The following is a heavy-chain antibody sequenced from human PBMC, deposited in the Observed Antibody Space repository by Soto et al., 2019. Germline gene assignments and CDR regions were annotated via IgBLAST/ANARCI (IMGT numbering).Heavy chain of an antibody. CDR3: ARDCMYGSGSQGAFDI. J-gene: IGHJ3*02. D-gene: IGHD6-19*01. CDR1: GFTFSSYG. CDR2: IWYDGSNK. Sequence: PGGSLRLSCAASGFTFSSYGMHWVRQAPGKGLEWVAVIWYDGSNKYYADSVKGRFTISRDNSKNTLYLQMNSLRAEDTAVYYCARDCMYGSGSQGAFDIWGQGTMVTVSS. V-gene: IGHV3-33*01.